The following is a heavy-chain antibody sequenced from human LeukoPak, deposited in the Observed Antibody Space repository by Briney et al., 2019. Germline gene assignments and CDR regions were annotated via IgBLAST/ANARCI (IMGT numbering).Heavy chain of an antibody. D-gene: IGHD3-10*01. CDR3: AKVPHYYYGSGSYQFDY. CDR2: MNPNSGNT. Sequence: ASVKVSCKASGYTFTSYDINWVRQATGQGLEWMGWMNPNSGNTGYAQKFQGRVTMIRNTSISTAYMELSSLRSEDTAVYYCAKVPHYYYGSGSYQFDYWGQGTLVAVSS. CDR1: GYTFTSYD. J-gene: IGHJ4*02. V-gene: IGHV1-8*01.